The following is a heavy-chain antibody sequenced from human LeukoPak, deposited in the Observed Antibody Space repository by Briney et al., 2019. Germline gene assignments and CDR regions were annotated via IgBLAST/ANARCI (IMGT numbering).Heavy chain of an antibody. V-gene: IGHV4-39*07. J-gene: IGHJ4*02. CDR2: IYYSGST. CDR1: GGSISTSSYY. D-gene: IGHD3-22*01. Sequence: SETLSLTCTVSGGSISTSSYYWGWIRQPPGKGLEWIGSIYYSGSTYYNPSLKSRVTISVDTSKRQFSLKLSSVTAADTAVYYCARGQYYYDSSGYYGGFDYWGQGTLVTVSS. CDR3: ARGQYYYDSSGYYGGFDY.